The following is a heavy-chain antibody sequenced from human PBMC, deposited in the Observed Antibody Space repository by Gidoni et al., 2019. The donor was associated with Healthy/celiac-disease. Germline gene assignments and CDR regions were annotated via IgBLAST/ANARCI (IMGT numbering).Heavy chain of an antibody. V-gene: IGHV1-69*01. Sequence: QVQLVQSGAEVKQPVPSVQISCKASGGTFSRYAIGWVRQSHGQGLEWMGGIIPCLGTAKYVQKLQGRVAISAEESTSTEYMELRSLRYEDPAVYYCAIPRGIAVAAYYFDYWGQGTLVTVSS. CDR2: IIPCLGTA. CDR3: AIPRGIAVAAYYFDY. D-gene: IGHD6-19*01. CDR1: GGTFSRYA. J-gene: IGHJ4*02.